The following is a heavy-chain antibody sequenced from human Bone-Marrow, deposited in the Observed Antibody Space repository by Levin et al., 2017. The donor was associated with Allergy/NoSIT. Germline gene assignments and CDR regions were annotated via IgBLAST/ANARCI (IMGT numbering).Heavy chain of an antibody. V-gene: IGHV3-23*01. Sequence: GESLKISCAASGFIFINYAMSWVRQTPGKGLEWVSAISGNGVSTHYADSVRGRFTTSRDNSKSTVHLQMNSLRAEDAAVYYCVKAVPWFDPWGQGTLVTVSS. J-gene: IGHJ5*02. CDR2: ISGNGVST. CDR1: GFIFINYA. CDR3: VKAVPWFDP.